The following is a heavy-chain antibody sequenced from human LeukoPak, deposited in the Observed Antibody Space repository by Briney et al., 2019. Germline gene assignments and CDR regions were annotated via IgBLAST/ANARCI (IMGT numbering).Heavy chain of an antibody. CDR2: IYYSGST. V-gene: IGHV4-59*01. CDR1: GGSISSYY. Sequence: SETLSLTCTVSGGSISSYYWSWIRQPPGKGLEWIGYIYYSGSTNYNPSLKSRVTISVDTSNNQFSLKLSSVTSADTAVYYCARAGIAVAGTNWFDPWGQGTLVTVSS. D-gene: IGHD6-19*01. J-gene: IGHJ5*02. CDR3: ARAGIAVAGTNWFDP.